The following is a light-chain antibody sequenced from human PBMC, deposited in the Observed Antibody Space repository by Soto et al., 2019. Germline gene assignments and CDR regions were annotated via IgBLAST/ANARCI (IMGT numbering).Light chain of an antibody. V-gene: IGKV1-27*01. Sequence: DIQMTQSPSSLSASVGDRVTITCRASQGISNYLAWYQQKPGKVPKLLIYAASTLQSGVPSRFSGCGSGTDSTLTISSLQPEDVATYYCQKYNSAPPTFGQGTRLEIK. CDR1: QGISNY. CDR2: AAS. CDR3: QKYNSAPPT. J-gene: IGKJ5*01.